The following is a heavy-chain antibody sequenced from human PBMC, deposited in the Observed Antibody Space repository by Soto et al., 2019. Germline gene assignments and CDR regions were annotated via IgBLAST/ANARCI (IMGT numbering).Heavy chain of an antibody. CDR1: GFTLSDYG. D-gene: IGHD1-1*01. V-gene: IGHV3-23*01. CDR3: VRWNGFGDH. Sequence: EVQLLDSGGGLVQPGGSLRLSCAASGFTLSDYGVTWVRQAPGKGLEWVSGFSGGGGGTFYADSVKGRFTISRDDSKNTAYLQMNGLGVDDTAVYYCVRWNGFGDHWGEGTLVTVSS. CDR2: FSGGGGGT. J-gene: IGHJ4*02.